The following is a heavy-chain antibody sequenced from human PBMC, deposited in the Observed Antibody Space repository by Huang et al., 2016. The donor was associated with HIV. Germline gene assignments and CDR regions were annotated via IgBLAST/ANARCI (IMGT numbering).Heavy chain of an antibody. D-gene: IGHD6-19*01. Sequence: QVQLVQSGPEVQKPGVSVKVSCQTSGYIFSNYDINWVRQAPGQGLQCMGWLNPNSGKTAYGQNFQGRVTLTSSTSTGAAYMLLNILASQDTAVYYCARLTSGWYQDYWGQGTLVTVSS. CDR2: LNPNSGKT. CDR3: ARLTSGWYQDY. J-gene: IGHJ4*02. V-gene: IGHV1-8*01. CDR1: GYIFSNYD.